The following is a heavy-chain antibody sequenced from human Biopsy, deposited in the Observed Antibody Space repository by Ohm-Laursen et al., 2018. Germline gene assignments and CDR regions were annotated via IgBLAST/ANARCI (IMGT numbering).Heavy chain of an antibody. CDR2: INCKTGAT. V-gene: IGHV1-2*02. Sequence: ESSVKVSCNASSYTFTDYNIHWMRQAPGQGLEWLGYINCKTGATNYAQKFQGTVTMTRDTSISTAYLALGSPRSADTAIYYCARDPLNGHKHFDYWGQGSLVTVSS. J-gene: IGHJ4*02. D-gene: IGHD2-8*01. CDR3: ARDPLNGHKHFDY. CDR1: SYTFTDYN.